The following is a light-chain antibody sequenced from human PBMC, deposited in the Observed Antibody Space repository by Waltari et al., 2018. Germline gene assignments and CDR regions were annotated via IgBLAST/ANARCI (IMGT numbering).Light chain of an antibody. J-gene: IGKJ1*01. CDR3: QHYVRLPGT. CDR2: GAS. CDR1: QSVSMS. Sequence: MVLTQSPGTLSLSPGERVTLSCRASQSVSMSLAWYQQKPGQAPRPRISGASSRATGIPDRFIGSVFGTDFSLTISRLEPEDFAVYYCQHYVRLPGTFGQGTKVEIK. V-gene: IGKV3-20*01.